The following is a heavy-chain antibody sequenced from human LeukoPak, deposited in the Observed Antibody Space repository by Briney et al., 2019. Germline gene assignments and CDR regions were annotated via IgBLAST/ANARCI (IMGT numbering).Heavy chain of an antibody. CDR1: GYTFTSYG. D-gene: IGHD3-22*01. Sequence: ASVKVSCKASGYTFTSYGISWVRQAPGQGLEWMGWISAYNGNTNYAQKLQGRVTMTTDTSTSTAYMELRSLRSDDTAVYYCARETYYYDSSGSMLDPWGQGTLVTVSS. CDR2: ISAYNGNT. J-gene: IGHJ5*02. V-gene: IGHV1-18*01. CDR3: ARETYYYDSSGSMLDP.